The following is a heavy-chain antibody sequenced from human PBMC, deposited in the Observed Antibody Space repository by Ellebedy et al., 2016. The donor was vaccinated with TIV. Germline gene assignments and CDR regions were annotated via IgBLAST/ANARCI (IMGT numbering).Heavy chain of an antibody. V-gene: IGHV4-59*08. Sequence: MPSETLSLTCTVSGGSISSYYWTRIRQPPGKGLEWIGYIYYTGSTNYNPSLKSRLSISVDTSKNQFSLKLSSVTAADTAVYYCASLRGGNFDYWGPGTLVTVSS. CDR3: ASLRGGNFDY. CDR2: IYYTGST. D-gene: IGHD1-26*01. J-gene: IGHJ4*02. CDR1: GGSISSYY.